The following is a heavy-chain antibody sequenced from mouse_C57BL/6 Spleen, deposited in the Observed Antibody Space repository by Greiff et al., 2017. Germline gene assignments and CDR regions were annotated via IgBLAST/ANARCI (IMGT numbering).Heavy chain of an antibody. Sequence: EVKLQESGPGLVKPSQSLSLTCSVTGYSITSGYYWNWIRQFPGNKLEWMGYISYDGSNNYNPSLKNRISITRDTSKNQFFLKLNSVTTEDTATYYCARDGGTLYAMDYWGQGTSVTVSS. CDR2: ISYDGSN. CDR1: GYSITSGYY. CDR3: ARDGGTLYAMDY. D-gene: IGHD2-14*01. V-gene: IGHV3-6*01. J-gene: IGHJ4*01.